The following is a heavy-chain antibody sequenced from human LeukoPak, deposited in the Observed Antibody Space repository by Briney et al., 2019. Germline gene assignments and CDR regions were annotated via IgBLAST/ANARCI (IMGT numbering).Heavy chain of an antibody. V-gene: IGHV3-23*01. Sequence: PGGSLRLFCAASGFTFSSYAMSWVRQAPGKGLEWVSAISGSGGSTYYADSVKGRFTISRDNSKNTLYLQMNSLRAEDTAVYYCAKDTIAAAGTRWFDPWGQGTLVTVSS. D-gene: IGHD6-13*01. CDR2: ISGSGGST. CDR3: AKDTIAAAGTRWFDP. J-gene: IGHJ5*02. CDR1: GFTFSSYA.